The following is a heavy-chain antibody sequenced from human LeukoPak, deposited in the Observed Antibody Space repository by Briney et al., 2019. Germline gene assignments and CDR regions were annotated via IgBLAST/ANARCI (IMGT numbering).Heavy chain of an antibody. V-gene: IGHV3-48*01. CDR2: ISSSSSTI. D-gene: IGHD3-3*01. CDR3: SREEGLEPPNWYLHL. J-gene: IGHJ2*01. CDR1: GFTFSSYS. Sequence: GGSLRLSCAASGFTFSSYSMNWVRQAPGKGLEWVSYISSSSSTIYYADSVKGRFTISRDNAKNSLYLQMNSLRAEDTAVYYWSREEGLEPPNWYLHLWGPGPPVTVSS.